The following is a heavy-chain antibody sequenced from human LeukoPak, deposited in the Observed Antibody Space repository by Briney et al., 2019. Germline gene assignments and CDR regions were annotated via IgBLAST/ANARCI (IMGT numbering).Heavy chain of an antibody. D-gene: IGHD3-22*01. CDR1: GGSFSNYY. CDR3: ARGPYSYDSSGAFDI. Sequence: PSETLSLTCTVYGGSFSNYYWSWIRQPPGKGLEWIGEVNHSGSTNYNTSLKSRVTISVDTSKNQFSLKLSSVTAADTAVYFCARGPYSYDSSGAFDIWGQGTMVTVSS. V-gene: IGHV4-34*01. CDR2: VNHSGST. J-gene: IGHJ3*02.